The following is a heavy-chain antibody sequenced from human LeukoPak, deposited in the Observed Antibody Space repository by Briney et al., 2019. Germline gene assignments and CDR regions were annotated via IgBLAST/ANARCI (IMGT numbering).Heavy chain of an antibody. D-gene: IGHD3-3*01. Sequence: ASVKVSCKASGYTFTSYGISWVRQAPGQGLEWMGWISAYNGNTNYAQKLQGRVTMTTDTSTSTAYMELRSLRSDDTAVYYCAAVRGLRFLEWLPDYWGQGTLVTVSS. J-gene: IGHJ4*02. CDR2: ISAYNGNT. V-gene: IGHV1-18*01. CDR1: GYTFTSYG. CDR3: AAVRGLRFLEWLPDY.